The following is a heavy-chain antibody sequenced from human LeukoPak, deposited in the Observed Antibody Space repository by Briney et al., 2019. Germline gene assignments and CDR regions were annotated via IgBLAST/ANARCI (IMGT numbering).Heavy chain of an antibody. CDR2: INPNSGGT. CDR1: GYTFTGYY. D-gene: IGHD1-26*01. Sequence: ASVKVSCKASGYTFTGYYMHWVRQAPGQGLEWMGWINPNSGGTNYAQKFQGRVTMTRDTSISTAYMELSRLRSDDTAVYYCARDMGIVGAWYYFDYWGQGILVTVSS. CDR3: ARDMGIVGAWYYFDY. V-gene: IGHV1-2*02. J-gene: IGHJ4*02.